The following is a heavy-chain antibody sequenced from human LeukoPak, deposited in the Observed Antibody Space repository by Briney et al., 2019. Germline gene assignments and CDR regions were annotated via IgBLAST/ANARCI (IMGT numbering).Heavy chain of an antibody. CDR2: ISSSGSTI. Sequence: GGSLRLSCAASGFTFSSYEMNWVRQAPGKGLEWVSYISSSGSTIYYADSVKGRFTISRDNAKNTLYLQMNSLRAEDTAVYYCAKDGVFGGSYVYYFDYWGQGTLVTVSS. CDR1: GFTFSSYE. CDR3: AKDGVFGGSYVYYFDY. J-gene: IGHJ4*02. V-gene: IGHV3-48*03. D-gene: IGHD1-26*01.